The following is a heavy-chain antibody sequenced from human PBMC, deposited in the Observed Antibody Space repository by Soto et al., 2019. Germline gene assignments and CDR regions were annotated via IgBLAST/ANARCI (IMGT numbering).Heavy chain of an antibody. V-gene: IGHV1-18*01. Sequence: GASVKVCCKASGYTFTSYGISWVRQAPGQGLEWMGWISAYNGNTNYAQKLQGRVTMTTDTSTSTAYMELRSLRSDDTAVYYCARDIVVVPAGYDAFDIWGQGTMVTVSS. CDR2: ISAYNGNT. CDR3: ARDIVVVPAGYDAFDI. CDR1: GYTFTSYG. J-gene: IGHJ3*02. D-gene: IGHD2-2*01.